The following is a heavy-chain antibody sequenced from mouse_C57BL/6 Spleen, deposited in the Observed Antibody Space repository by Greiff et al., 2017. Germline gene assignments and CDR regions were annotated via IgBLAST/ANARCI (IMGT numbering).Heavy chain of an antibody. Sequence: VKLMESGPGLVAPSQSLSITCTVSGFSLTSYGVHWVRQPPGKGLEWLVVIWSDGSTTYNSALKSRLSISKDNSKSQVFLKMNSLQTDDTAMYYCARPTTVVAKDYAMDYWGQGTSVTVSS. D-gene: IGHD1-1*01. CDR3: ARPTTVVAKDYAMDY. CDR2: IWSDGST. J-gene: IGHJ4*01. CDR1: GFSLTSYG. V-gene: IGHV2-6*03.